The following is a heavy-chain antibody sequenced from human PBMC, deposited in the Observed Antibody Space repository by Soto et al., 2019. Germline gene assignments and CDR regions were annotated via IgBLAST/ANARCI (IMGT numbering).Heavy chain of an antibody. J-gene: IGHJ6*02. CDR1: GFTFSTYA. CDR2: ISYDGNNK. CDR3: ARPVEPFYYYGMDV. Sequence: HPGGSLRLSCAASGFTFSTYAMECVRQAPGKGLDWVALISYDGNNKYYADSVRGRFTISRDNSKNTLYLQMNTLRPEDTALYFCARPVEPFYYYGMDVWGQGTTVTVSS. V-gene: IGHV3-30-3*01.